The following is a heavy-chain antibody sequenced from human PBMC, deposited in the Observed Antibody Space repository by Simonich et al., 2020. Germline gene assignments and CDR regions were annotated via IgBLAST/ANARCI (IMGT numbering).Heavy chain of an antibody. CDR3: ARANERDY. Sequence: EVQLVESGGGLVKPGGSLRLSCAASGFTFSSYSMNWVRQAPGKGLEWFSSISSSNSDIYYAGSVKGRFTISRDNAKNSLYLQMNSLRAEDTAVYYCARANERDYWGQGTLVTVSS. CDR2: ISSSNSDI. CDR1: GFTFSSYS. J-gene: IGHJ4*02. V-gene: IGHV3-21*01. D-gene: IGHD1-1*01.